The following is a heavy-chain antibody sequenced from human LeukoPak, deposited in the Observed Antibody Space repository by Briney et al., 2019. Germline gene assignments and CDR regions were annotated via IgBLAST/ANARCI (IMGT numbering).Heavy chain of an antibody. V-gene: IGHV4-61*09. CDR2: IYTRGTT. J-gene: IGHJ6*03. CDR1: GGSIRSGSYY. Sequence: SGTLSLTCTVSGGSIRSGSYYWSWIRQPAGKGLEWIGHIYTRGTTNYNPSVKSRVTVSLDTSKNQISLKLSSVTAADTAIYYCARVYTVMGATTVDHYHYYMDVWGKGTTVTVSS. D-gene: IGHD5-18*01. CDR3: ARVYTVMGATTVDHYHYYMDV.